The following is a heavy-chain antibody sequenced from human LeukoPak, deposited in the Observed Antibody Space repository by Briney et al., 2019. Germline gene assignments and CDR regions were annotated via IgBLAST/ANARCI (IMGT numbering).Heavy chain of an antibody. CDR1: GGFFSGYY. CDR3: ARGLVVVAATPAGAFDI. Sequence: SETLSLTCAVYGGFFSGYYWSWIRQPPGKGLEWIGEINHSGSTNYNPSLKSRVTISVDTSKNQFSLKLSSVTAADTAVYYCARGLVVVAATPAGAFDIWGQGTMVTVSS. CDR2: INHSGST. V-gene: IGHV4-34*01. J-gene: IGHJ3*02. D-gene: IGHD2-15*01.